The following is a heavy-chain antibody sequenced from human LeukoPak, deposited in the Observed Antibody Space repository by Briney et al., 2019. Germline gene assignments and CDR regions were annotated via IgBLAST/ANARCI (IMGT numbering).Heavy chain of an antibody. D-gene: IGHD3-10*01. CDR2: IKQDGSEK. Sequence: GGSLRLSCVASGFTFSNYAMSWVRQAPGKGLEWVANIKQDGSEKYYVDSVKGRFTISRDNAKNSLNLQMNSLRAEDTAVYYCASRRGVTMFPLGMDVWGQGTTVIVSS. CDR3: ASRRGVTMFPLGMDV. CDR1: GFTFSNYA. J-gene: IGHJ6*02. V-gene: IGHV3-7*01.